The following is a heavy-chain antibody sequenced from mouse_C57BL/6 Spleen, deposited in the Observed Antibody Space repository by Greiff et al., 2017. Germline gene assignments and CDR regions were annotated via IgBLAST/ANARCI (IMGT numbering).Heavy chain of an antibody. CDR1: GYTFTDYY. J-gene: IGHJ1*03. D-gene: IGHD1-1*01. CDR3: ARSAYSYGSSYDWYFDV. Sequence: VQLQQSGAELVRPGASVKLSCKASGYTFTDYYINWVKQRPGQGLEWIARIYPGSGNTYYNEKFKGKATLTAEKPSSTAYMQLSRLTSEASAVYFWARSAYSYGSSYDWYFDVWGKGTTVTVSA. CDR2: IYPGSGNT. V-gene: IGHV1-76*01.